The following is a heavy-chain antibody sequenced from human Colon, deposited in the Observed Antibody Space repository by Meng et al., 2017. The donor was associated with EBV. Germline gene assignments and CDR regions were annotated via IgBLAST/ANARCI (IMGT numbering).Heavy chain of an antibody. V-gene: IGHV4-34*01. CDR2: IDDSGNI. Sequence: QGQLQQRGDGRLQPSETLSLTCTVYGGPFSGFYWTWFRQSPGKGLEWIGEIDDSGNIIYNPSLKSRVTISGDTSKNQFSLNVSSVTAADTAVYYCARSRWLLLQLWGQGTLVTVSS. D-gene: IGHD3-22*01. CDR1: GGPFSGFY. CDR3: ARSRWLLLQL. J-gene: IGHJ4*02.